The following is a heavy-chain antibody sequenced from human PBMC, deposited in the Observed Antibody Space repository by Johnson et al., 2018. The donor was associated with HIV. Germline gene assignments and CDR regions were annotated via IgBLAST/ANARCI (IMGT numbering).Heavy chain of an antibody. J-gene: IGHJ3*02. V-gene: IGHV3-30*03. Sequence: QVQLVESGGGVVQPGRSLRLSCAASGFTFSSYGMHWVRQAPGKGLEWVAVISYDGSNKYYADSVKGRFTISRDNSKNTLYLQMNSLRAEDTALYYCARVWSGSYYSNAFDIWGQGTMVTVSS. D-gene: IGHD1-26*01. CDR3: ARVWSGSYYSNAFDI. CDR2: ISYDGSNK. CDR1: GFTFSSYG.